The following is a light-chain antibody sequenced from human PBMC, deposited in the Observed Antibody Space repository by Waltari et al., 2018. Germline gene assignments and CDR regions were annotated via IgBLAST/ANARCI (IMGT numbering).Light chain of an antibody. CDR3: QQYNSYPIT. CDR2: DAS. Sequence: DIQMTQSPSTLSASVGDRVTITCGASQSLSSWLAWYQQKPGKAPKLLIYDASSLESGVPSRFSGSGSGTEFTLTISSLQPDDFATYYCQQYNSYPITFGQGTRLEIK. CDR1: QSLSSW. J-gene: IGKJ5*01. V-gene: IGKV1-5*01.